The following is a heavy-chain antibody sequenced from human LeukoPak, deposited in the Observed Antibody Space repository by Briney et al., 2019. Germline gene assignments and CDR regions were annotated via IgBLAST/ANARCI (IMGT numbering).Heavy chain of an antibody. V-gene: IGHV3-23*01. D-gene: IGHD5-24*01. CDR2: ISDGGGST. CDR3: AKDLDGYGGLRGDAFDI. J-gene: IGHJ3*02. CDR1: GFTFNSYA. Sequence: AGGSLRLSCAASGFTFNSYALSWVRQAQGKGLEWVSAISDGGGSTYYADSVKGRFTISRDNSKNAVYLQMNSLRVEDTAVYYCAKDLDGYGGLRGDAFDIWGQGTMVIVSS.